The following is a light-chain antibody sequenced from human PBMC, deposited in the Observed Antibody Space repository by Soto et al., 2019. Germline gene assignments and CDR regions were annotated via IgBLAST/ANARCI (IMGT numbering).Light chain of an antibody. CDR1: QGISTW. Sequence: DIQMTQSPSSVSASVVDRVTITCRASQGISTWLAWYQQKSGQAPRLLINSASSLQSGVPSRFSDSGSGTDFTLTISSLHPEDFASYYCQQANSFPLTFGGATKVEIK. J-gene: IGKJ4*02. CDR2: SAS. V-gene: IGKV1D-12*01. CDR3: QQANSFPLT.